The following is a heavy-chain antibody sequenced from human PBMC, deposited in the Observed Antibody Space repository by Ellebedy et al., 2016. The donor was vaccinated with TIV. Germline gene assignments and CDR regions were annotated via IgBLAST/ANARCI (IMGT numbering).Heavy chain of an antibody. Sequence: GESLKISCVASGFTFSNYAMSWVRQAPGKGLEWVASISGSGGNTYYADSVRGRFTISRDNSRTTLYLQINSLRAEDTAVYYCAKSSGDYGSTWGSNYWGQGTLVTVSS. V-gene: IGHV3-23*01. D-gene: IGHD6-13*01. CDR1: GFTFSNYA. J-gene: IGHJ4*02. CDR3: AKSSGDYGSTWGSNY. CDR2: ISGSGGNT.